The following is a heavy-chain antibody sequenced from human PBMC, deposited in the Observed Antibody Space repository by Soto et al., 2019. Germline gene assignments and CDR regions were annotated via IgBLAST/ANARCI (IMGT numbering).Heavy chain of an antibody. CDR1: GGSFSGYY. CDR3: ARELAAAGSQHFQH. CDR2: INHSGST. D-gene: IGHD6-13*01. V-gene: IGHV4-34*01. Sequence: PSETLSLTCAVYGGSFSGYYWSWIRQPPGKGLEWIGEINHSGSTNYNPSLKSRVTISVDTSKNQFSLKLSSVTAADTAVYYCARELAAAGSQHFQHWGQGILVTVSS. J-gene: IGHJ1*01.